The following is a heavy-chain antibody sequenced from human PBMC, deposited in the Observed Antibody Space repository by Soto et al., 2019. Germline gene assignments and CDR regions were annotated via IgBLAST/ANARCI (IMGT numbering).Heavy chain of an antibody. CDR1: GYSLTTYW. D-gene: IGHD3-3*01. CDR2: IFPGDSDT. CDR3: ARARVSTPRLEDPFDI. V-gene: IGHV5-51*01. J-gene: IGHJ3*02. Sequence: PGESLKISCEGSGYSLTTYWLAWVRQMPGKGLEYMGIIFPGDSDTRYSPSFQGQVTISADKSISTAYLQWTSLKSSDTAIYYCARARVSTPRLEDPFDIWGQGTMVTVSS.